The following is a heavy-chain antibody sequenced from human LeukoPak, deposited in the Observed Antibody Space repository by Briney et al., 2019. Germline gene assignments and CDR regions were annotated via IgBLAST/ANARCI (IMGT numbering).Heavy chain of an antibody. D-gene: IGHD2-21*02. J-gene: IGHJ4*02. CDR3: ARGPAYCGGDCYFDY. CDR1: GYTITNYD. Sequence: GASVKVSCKASGYTITNYDISWVRQAPGQGLEWMGWISAYNGNTNYAQKLQGRVTMTTDTSTSTAYMELRSLRSDDTAVYYCARGPAYCGGDCYFDYWGQGTLVTVSS. V-gene: IGHV1-18*01. CDR2: ISAYNGNT.